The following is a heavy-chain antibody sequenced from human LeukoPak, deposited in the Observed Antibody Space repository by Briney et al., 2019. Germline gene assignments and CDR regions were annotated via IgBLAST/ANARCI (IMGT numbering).Heavy chain of an antibody. V-gene: IGHV3-21*01. CDR2: ISSSSSYI. D-gene: IGHD2-2*01. Sequence: PGGSLRLSCAASGFTFSSYSMNWVRQAPGKGLEWVSSISSSSSYIYYADSVKGRFTISRDNAKNSLYLQMNSLRAEDTAVYYCARDLPEIVVVPAAMGNWGQGTLVTVSS. J-gene: IGHJ4*02. CDR1: GFTFSSYS. CDR3: ARDLPEIVVVPAAMGN.